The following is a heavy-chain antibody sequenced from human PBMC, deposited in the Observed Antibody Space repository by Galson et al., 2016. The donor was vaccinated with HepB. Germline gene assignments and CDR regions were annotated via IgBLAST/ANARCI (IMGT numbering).Heavy chain of an antibody. J-gene: IGHJ4*02. V-gene: IGHV3-53*01. D-gene: IGHD1-26*01. CDR2: IYSGGGT. CDR3: ARGGNYGYT. Sequence: SLRLSCAASGFTVSNNFMGWVRQAPGKGLEWVSLIYSGGGTHYVDSVKGRFIISRDNSKNTLYLQMNSLRVEDTAVYYCARGGNYGYTWGLGTLVTVSS. CDR1: GFTVSNNF.